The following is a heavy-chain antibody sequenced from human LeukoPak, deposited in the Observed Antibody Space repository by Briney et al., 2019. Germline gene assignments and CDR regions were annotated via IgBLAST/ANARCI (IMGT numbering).Heavy chain of an antibody. J-gene: IGHJ6*02. CDR1: GFTFSNYA. CDR3: AKDLIAASYYYYGMDV. V-gene: IGHV3-23*01. CDR2: IRGSGGST. D-gene: IGHD2-15*01. Sequence: GGSLRLSCAASGFTFSNYAMSWVRQAPGKGLEWVSSIRGSGGSTLYADSVKGRFTISRDNSKNTLYLQMNSLRAEDTAVYYCAKDLIAASYYYYGMDVWGQGTTVTVSS.